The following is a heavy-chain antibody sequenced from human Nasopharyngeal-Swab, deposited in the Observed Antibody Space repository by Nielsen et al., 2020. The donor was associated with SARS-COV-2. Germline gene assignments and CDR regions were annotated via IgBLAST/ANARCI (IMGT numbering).Heavy chain of an antibody. J-gene: IGHJ4*02. Sequence: GEYLKISCAASGFTFSGYAMSWVRQAPGKGLEWVSGINSHGGTYYRDSVKGRFTISKDNSQNTLYLQMDSLRAEDTAIYYCVKDYPELVGCSSIFDYWGQGIQVTVSS. CDR1: GFTFSGYA. CDR3: VKDYPELVGCSSIFDY. V-gene: IGHV3-23*01. CDR2: INSHGGT. D-gene: IGHD1-26*01.